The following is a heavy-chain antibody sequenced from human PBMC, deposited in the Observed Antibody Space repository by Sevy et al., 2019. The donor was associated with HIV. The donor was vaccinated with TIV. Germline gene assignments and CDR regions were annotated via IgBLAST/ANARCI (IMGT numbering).Heavy chain of an antibody. CDR1: GFIFDDYA. CDR2: ISWNSDYI. CDR3: AVDKEDRRAASHYDY. Sequence: GGSLRLSCAASGFIFDDYAMHWVRQAPGKGLEWVASISWNSDYIDYADSVRGRFTISRDNANYSLYLQMSSLRAEDTAFYYCAVDKEDRRAASHYDYWGPGTLVTVSS. D-gene: IGHD6-25*01. V-gene: IGHV3-9*01. J-gene: IGHJ4*02.